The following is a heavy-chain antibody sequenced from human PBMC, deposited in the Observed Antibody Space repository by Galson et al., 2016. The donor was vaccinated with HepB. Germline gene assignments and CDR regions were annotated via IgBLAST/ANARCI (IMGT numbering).Heavy chain of an antibody. CDR1: GFNFWDYW. CDR2: ISSTTWSI. D-gene: IGHD3-10*01. J-gene: IGHJ4*02. Sequence: SLRLSCAASGFNFWDYWMSWVRQAPGKGLEWVSSISSTTWSIYYADSVKGRFTISRDNAKNSLYLQMRSLRVEDTDLYYCTGDERCRAQGVTDFWGLGTLVTVSS. CDR3: TGDERCRAQGVTDF. V-gene: IGHV3-21*04.